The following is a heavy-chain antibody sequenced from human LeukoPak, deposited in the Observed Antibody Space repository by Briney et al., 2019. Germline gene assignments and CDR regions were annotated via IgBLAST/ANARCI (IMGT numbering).Heavy chain of an antibody. Sequence: VASVKVSCKASGYTFTSYDINWVRQATGQGLEWMGWMNPNSGNTGYAQKFQGRVTITRNTSISTAYMELSSLRSEDTAVYYCTRGGPVAGTHKYFQHWGQGTLVTVSS. CDR2: MNPNSGNT. CDR3: TRGGPVAGTHKYFQH. CDR1: GYTFTSYD. D-gene: IGHD6-19*01. V-gene: IGHV1-8*03. J-gene: IGHJ1*01.